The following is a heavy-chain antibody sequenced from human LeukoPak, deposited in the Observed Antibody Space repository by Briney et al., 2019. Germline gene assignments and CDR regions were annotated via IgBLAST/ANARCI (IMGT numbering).Heavy chain of an antibody. Sequence: GASVKVSCKASGYTFTSYYMHWVRQAPGQGLEWMGWISAYNGNTNYAQKLQGRVTMTTDTSTSTAYMELRSLRSDDTAVYYCARDSGLFNYYDSSGYYPSIDYWGQGTLVTVSS. CDR1: GYTFTSYY. CDR2: ISAYNGNT. V-gene: IGHV1-18*04. J-gene: IGHJ4*02. CDR3: ARDSGLFNYYDSSGYYPSIDY. D-gene: IGHD3-22*01.